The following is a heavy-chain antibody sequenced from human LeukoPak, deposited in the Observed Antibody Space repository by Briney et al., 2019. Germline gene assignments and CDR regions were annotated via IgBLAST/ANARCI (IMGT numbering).Heavy chain of an antibody. CDR1: GFTFSNAW. Sequence: PGGSLRLSCAASGFTFSNAWMSWVRQAPGKGLEWVGRIKSKTDGGTTDYAAPVKGRFTISRDDSKNTLYLQMNSLKTEDTAVYSCPTYPQVMVRGLYSFDYWAREPWSPSPQ. CDR3: PTYPQVMVRGLYSFDY. D-gene: IGHD3-10*01. CDR2: IKSKTDGGTT. V-gene: IGHV3-15*01. J-gene: IGHJ4*02.